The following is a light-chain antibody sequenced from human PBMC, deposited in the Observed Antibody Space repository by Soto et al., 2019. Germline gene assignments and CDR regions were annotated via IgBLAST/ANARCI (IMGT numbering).Light chain of an antibody. V-gene: IGLV1-44*01. CDR1: GSNIGSNT. J-gene: IGLJ2*01. CDR2: IDS. Sequence: QSVLRQPPSASGTPGQSVTISCSGSGSNIGSNTVNWYRQLPGTAPTVLIYIDSQRPSGVSARFSGSKSGTSASLAISGLQSEDDSLYFCATWDDTLNGVIFGGGTKLTVL. CDR3: ATWDDTLNGVI.